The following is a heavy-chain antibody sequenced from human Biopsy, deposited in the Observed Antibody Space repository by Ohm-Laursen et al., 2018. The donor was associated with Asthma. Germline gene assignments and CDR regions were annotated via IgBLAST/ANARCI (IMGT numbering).Heavy chain of an antibody. CDR1: GGSMTPTSHY. CDR3: ARRITIFGVVQKDHGMDA. J-gene: IGHJ6*02. Sequence: TLSLTCTVSGGSMTPTSHYWDWIRQAPGKGLEWIGYISYGGKTSYNPSLKNRVTISRDTSKNQFSLRLTSVTAADTAVYFCARRITIFGVVQKDHGMDAWGQGTTVIVPS. V-gene: IGHV4-39*01. CDR2: ISYGGKT. D-gene: IGHD3-3*01.